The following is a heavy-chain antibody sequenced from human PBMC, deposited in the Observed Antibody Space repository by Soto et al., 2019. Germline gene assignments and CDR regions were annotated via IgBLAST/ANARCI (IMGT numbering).Heavy chain of an antibody. CDR2: INHSGST. D-gene: IGHD3-3*01. Sequence: SETLSLTCAVYGGSFSGYYWSWIRQPPGKGLEWIGEINHSGSTNYNPSLKSRVTISVDTSKNQFSLKLSSVTAADTAVYYCARFRPTYYDFWSGYRQRYGMDVWGQGTTVTVSS. CDR1: GGSFSGYY. CDR3: ARFRPTYYDFWSGYRQRYGMDV. J-gene: IGHJ6*02. V-gene: IGHV4-34*01.